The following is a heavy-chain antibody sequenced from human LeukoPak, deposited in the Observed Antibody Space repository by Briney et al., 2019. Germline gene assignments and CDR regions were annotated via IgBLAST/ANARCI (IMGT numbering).Heavy chain of an antibody. CDR3: AKAGGDYYGSGSYHTSIDY. J-gene: IGHJ4*02. CDR2: IRYDGSNK. D-gene: IGHD3-10*01. Sequence: GGSLRLSCAASGFTFSSYGMHWVRQAPGKGLEWVAFIRYDGSNKYYADSVKGRFTISRDNSKNTLYLQMNSLRAEDTAVYYCAKAGGDYYGSGSYHTSIDYWGQGTLVTVSS. V-gene: IGHV3-30*02. CDR1: GFTFSSYG.